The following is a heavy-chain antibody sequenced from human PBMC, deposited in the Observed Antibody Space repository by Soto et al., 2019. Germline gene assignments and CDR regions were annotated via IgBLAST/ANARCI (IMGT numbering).Heavy chain of an antibody. J-gene: IGHJ3*02. Sequence: HPGGSLRLSCAASGFTFSSYAMSWVRQAPGKGLEWVSAISGSGGSTYYADSVKGRFTISRDNSKNTLYLQMNSLRAEDTAVYYCAKAGYSYGYGTTIPTGGFDIWGQGTMVTVS. D-gene: IGHD5-18*01. CDR3: AKAGYSYGYGTTIPTGGFDI. CDR1: GFTFSSYA. V-gene: IGHV3-23*01. CDR2: ISGSGGST.